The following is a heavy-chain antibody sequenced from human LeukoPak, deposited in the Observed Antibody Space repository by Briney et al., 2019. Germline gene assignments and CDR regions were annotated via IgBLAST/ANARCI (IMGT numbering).Heavy chain of an antibody. CDR2: ISAYNGNT. D-gene: IGHD6-13*01. CDR1: GYTFTSYG. CDR3: ARGRALPEQHIYYYMDV. V-gene: IGHV1-18*01. Sequence: GASVKVSCKASGYTFTSYGISWVRQAPGQGLEWMGWISAYNGNTNYAQKLQGRVTMTTDTSTSTAYMELRSLRSDDTAVYYCARGRALPEQHIYYYMDVWGKGTTVTVSS. J-gene: IGHJ6*03.